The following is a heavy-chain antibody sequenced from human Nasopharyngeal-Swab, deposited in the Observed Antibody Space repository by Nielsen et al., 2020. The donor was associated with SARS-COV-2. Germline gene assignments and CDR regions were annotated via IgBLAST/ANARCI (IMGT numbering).Heavy chain of an antibody. CDR3: ARRGSSGEVDY. Sequence: GESLKISCAASGFTFSSYAMSWVRQVPGKGLEWVSGISGSGDNRYYAASVKGRFTISRDNSKNTLYLQMGSLRAEDMAVYYCARRGSSGEVDYWGQGTLVTVSS. J-gene: IGHJ4*02. CDR1: GFTFSSYA. V-gene: IGHV3-23*01. CDR2: ISGSGDNR. D-gene: IGHD6-19*01.